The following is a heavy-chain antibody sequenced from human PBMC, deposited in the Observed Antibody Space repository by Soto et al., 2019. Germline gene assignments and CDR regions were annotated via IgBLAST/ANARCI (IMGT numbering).Heavy chain of an antibody. Sequence: SETRSRTWIVSADYIHFGRYYWTWIRQRPGKGLEWMGYIYYTGKTYYNPSLESRLTMSVDRSKNQFSLRLTSVTAADTAVYFCGRDLTSNANCIDPWGQGTLVTV. D-gene: IGHD2-2*01. CDR1: ADYIHFGRYY. CDR2: IYYTGKT. V-gene: IGHV4-30-4*01. CDR3: GRDLTSNANCIDP. J-gene: IGHJ5*02.